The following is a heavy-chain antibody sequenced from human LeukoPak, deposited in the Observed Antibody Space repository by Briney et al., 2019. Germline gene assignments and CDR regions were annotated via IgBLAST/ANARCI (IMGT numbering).Heavy chain of an antibody. Sequence: PSETLSLTCTVSGYSISSGFYWGWIRQPPGKGLEWIGSIHHSGSTHYNSSLKSRVTISVDTSKNQLSLKLSSVTAADTAVYYCARGVGLTQEGTFDYWGQGTLVTVSS. D-gene: IGHD1-1*01. CDR3: ARGVGLTQEGTFDY. J-gene: IGHJ4*02. CDR2: IHHSGST. V-gene: IGHV4-38-2*02. CDR1: GYSISSGFY.